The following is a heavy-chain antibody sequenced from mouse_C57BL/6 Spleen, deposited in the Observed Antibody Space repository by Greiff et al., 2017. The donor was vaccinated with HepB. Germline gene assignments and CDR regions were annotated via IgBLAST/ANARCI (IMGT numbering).Heavy chain of an antibody. Sequence: QVQLQQPGAELVRPGTSVKLSCKASGYTFTSYWMHWVKQRPGQGLEWIGVIDPSDSYTNYNQKFKGKATLTVDTSSSTAYMQLSSLTSEDSAVYYCARAGSSGPGSYFDYWGQGTTLTVSS. CDR2: IDPSDSYT. V-gene: IGHV1-59*01. D-gene: IGHD3-2*02. J-gene: IGHJ2*01. CDR3: ARAGSSGPGSYFDY. CDR1: GYTFTSYW.